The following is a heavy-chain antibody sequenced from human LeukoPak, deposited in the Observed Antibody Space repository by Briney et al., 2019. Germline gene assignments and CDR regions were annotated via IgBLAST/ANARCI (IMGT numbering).Heavy chain of an antibody. D-gene: IGHD5-18*01. CDR2: IYPGDSDT. CDR3: TRQEEIQLWLRLPDY. J-gene: IGHJ4*02. V-gene: IGHV5-51*01. CDR1: GYSFTSYW. Sequence: GESLKISCKGSGYSFTSYWIGWVRQMPGKGLEWMGIIYPGDSDTRYSPSFQGQVTISADKSISTACLQWSSLKASDTAMYYCTRQEEIQLWLRLPDYWGQGTLVTVSS.